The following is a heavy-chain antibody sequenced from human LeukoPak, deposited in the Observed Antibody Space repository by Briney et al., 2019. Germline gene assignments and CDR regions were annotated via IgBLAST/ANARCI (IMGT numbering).Heavy chain of an antibody. CDR3: ARHEFASPFDS. CDR2: IYYTGDS. D-gene: IGHD2-21*01. CDR1: GGSISNSY. V-gene: IGHV4-59*08. Sequence: SETLSLTCTVSGGSISNSYWSWIRQPPGKGLERIGYIYYTGDSNYNPSLKSRVAISLDTSKNRLSLNLRSVTAADTAVYYCARHEFASPFDSWGQGTLVTVSS. J-gene: IGHJ4*02.